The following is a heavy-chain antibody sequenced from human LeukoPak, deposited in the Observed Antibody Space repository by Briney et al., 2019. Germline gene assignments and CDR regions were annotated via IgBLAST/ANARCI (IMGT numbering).Heavy chain of an antibody. J-gene: IGHJ4*02. CDR2: INAGNGNT. V-gene: IGHV1-3*01. D-gene: IGHD3-3*01. Sequence: ASVKVSCKASGYTFTSYAMHWVRQAPGQSLEWMGWINAGNGNTKYSQKFQGRVTITRDTSASTAYMERSSLRSEDAAVYYCARVSAESGYYNYWGQGTLVTVSS. CDR1: GYTFTSYA. CDR3: ARVSAESGYYNY.